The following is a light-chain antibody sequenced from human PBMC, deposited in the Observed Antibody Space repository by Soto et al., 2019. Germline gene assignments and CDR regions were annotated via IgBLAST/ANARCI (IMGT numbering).Light chain of an antibody. CDR2: DVS. CDR1: SSDVGGYKY. CDR3: SSYTSSSTRV. J-gene: IGLJ1*01. V-gene: IGLV2-14*01. Sequence: QSALPQPASVSVSPGQSSTISCTGTSSDVGGYKYVSWYQQHPGEAPKLMIYDVSNRPSGVSNRFSGSKSGNTASLTISGLQAEDEADYYCSSYTSSSTRVFGTGTKVTVL.